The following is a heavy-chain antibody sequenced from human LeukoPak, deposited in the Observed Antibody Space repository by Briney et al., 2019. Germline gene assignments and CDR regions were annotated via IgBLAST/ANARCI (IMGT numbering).Heavy chain of an antibody. V-gene: IGHV4-4*09. Sequence: SETLSLTCTVSGGSISSYYWSWIRQPPGKGLEWIGYIHTSGSTNYNPSLKSRVTISVDTSKNQFSLKLSSVTAADTAVYHCAKIDYYDSSGYYNCFAPGGRGTLVPVSS. CDR1: GGSISSYY. CDR3: AKIDYYDSSGYYNCFAP. J-gene: IGHJ5*02. D-gene: IGHD3-22*01. CDR2: IHTSGST.